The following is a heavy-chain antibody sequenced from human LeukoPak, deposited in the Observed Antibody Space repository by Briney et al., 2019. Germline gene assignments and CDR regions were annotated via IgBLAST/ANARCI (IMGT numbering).Heavy chain of an antibody. CDR2: IYYSGNT. D-gene: IGHD6-6*01. V-gene: IGHV4-39*07. CDR1: GGSISISSYY. CDR3: TRGKSSWAYYYFYYMDV. Sequence: SETLSLTCTVSGGSISISSYYWGWIRQPPGKGLEWIGSIYYSGNTYYNPSLKSRVTISVDTSKNQFSLKLSSVTAADTAVYYCTRGKSSWAYYYFYYMDVWGRGTTVTVSS. J-gene: IGHJ6*03.